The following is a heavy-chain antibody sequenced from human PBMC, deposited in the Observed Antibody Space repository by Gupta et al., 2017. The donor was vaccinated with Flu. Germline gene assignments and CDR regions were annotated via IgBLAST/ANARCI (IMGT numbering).Heavy chain of an antibody. CDR2: VRKKVNSYTT. Sequence: EVQLVESGGGLVQPGGSLRLSCAASGFSFSDHYMDWVRQAPEKGLEWVARVRKKVNSYTTEYAASVKGRFTISRDDSKTSLFLQMDSLKTEDTAVYYCARVAVVVPAAMDYWGQGTLVTVSS. V-gene: IGHV3-72*01. CDR3: ARVAVVVPAAMDY. J-gene: IGHJ4*02. CDR1: GFSFSDHY. D-gene: IGHD2-2*01.